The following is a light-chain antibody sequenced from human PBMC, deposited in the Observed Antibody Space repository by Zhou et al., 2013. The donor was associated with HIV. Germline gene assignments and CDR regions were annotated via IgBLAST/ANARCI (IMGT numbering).Light chain of an antibody. V-gene: IGKV3-15*01. CDR3: QQYDSSPRT. CDR2: GAS. J-gene: IGKJ1*01. Sequence: EIVMTQSPATLSVSPGERATLSCRASQSVSGNLAWYQQKPGQAPRLLIYGASTRATGIPARFSGSGSGTDFTLTISSLEPEDFAVYHCQQYDSSPRTFGQGTKVEIK. CDR1: QSVSGN.